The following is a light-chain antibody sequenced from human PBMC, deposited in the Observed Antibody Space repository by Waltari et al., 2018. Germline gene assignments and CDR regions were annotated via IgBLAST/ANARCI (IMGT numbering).Light chain of an antibody. CDR1: SSDVGGYDS. CDR3: CSYGGSYTEV. CDR2: DVN. J-gene: IGLJ2*01. Sequence: QSALTQPPSVSGSPGQSVTISCTGTSSDVGGYDSVSWYQQHPGKAPKLMFYDVNKRPSWVPDRFSGSKSGNTASLTISGLQAEDEADYYCCSYGGSYTEVFGGGTKLTVL. V-gene: IGLV2-11*01.